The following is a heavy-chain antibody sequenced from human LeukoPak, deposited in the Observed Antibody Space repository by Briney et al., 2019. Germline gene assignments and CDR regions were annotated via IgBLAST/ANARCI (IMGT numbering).Heavy chain of an antibody. CDR3: ARGGGTRGYSYGREDY. V-gene: IGHV1-8*01. J-gene: IGHJ4*02. D-gene: IGHD5-18*01. Sequence: ASVKVSCKASGYTFTSYDINWVRQATGQGLEWMGWMNPNSGNTGYAQKFQGRVTMTRNTSISTAYMELSSLRSEDTAVYYCARGGGTRGYSYGREDYWGQGTQVTVSS. CDR1: GYTFTSYD. CDR2: MNPNSGNT.